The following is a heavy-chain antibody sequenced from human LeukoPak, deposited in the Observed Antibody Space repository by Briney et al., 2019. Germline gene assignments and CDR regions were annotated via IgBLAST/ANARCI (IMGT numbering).Heavy chain of an antibody. J-gene: IGHJ4*02. D-gene: IGHD3-3*01. CDR2: INPSGGST. CDR1: GYTFTSYY. Sequence: GASVKVSCKASGYTFTSYYMHWVRQAPGQGLEWMGIINPSGGSTSYAQKFQGRVTMTRDTSTSTVYMELSSLRSEDTAVYYCARQSITIFGVVILFDYWSQGTLVTVSS. CDR3: ARQSITIFGVVILFDY. V-gene: IGHV1-46*01.